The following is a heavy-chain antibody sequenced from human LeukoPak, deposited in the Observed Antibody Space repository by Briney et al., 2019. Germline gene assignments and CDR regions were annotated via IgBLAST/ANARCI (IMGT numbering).Heavy chain of an antibody. CDR2: INPNSGDT. V-gene: IGHV1-2*02. D-gene: IGHD2-15*01. CDR3: ARDIVVVVAATTNHIDY. CDR1: GYTFTGYH. J-gene: IGHJ4*02. Sequence: GASVKVSCKASGYTFTGYHIHWVRQAPGQGLEWMGWINPNSGDTNYARKFQGRVTMTRDTSISTAYMELSRLRSDDTAVYYCARDIVVVVAATTNHIDYWGQGTLVTVSS.